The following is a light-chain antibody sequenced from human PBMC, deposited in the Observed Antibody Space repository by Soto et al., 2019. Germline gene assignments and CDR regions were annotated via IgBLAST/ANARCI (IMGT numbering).Light chain of an antibody. V-gene: IGLV1-40*01. CDR2: GNS. CDR3: GTWDSGLSVLAASYV. CDR1: SSNIGAGYD. Sequence: QSVLTQPPSVSGAPGQRVTISCTGSSSNIGAGYDVHWYQQLPGTAPKLLIYGNSNRPSGVPDRFSGSKSGTSASLAITGLQAEDEADYYCGTWDSGLSVLAASYVFGTGTKVTVL. J-gene: IGLJ1*01.